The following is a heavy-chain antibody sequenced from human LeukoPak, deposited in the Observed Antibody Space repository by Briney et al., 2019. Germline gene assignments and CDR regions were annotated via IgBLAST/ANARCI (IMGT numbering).Heavy chain of an antibody. J-gene: IGHJ4*02. CDR3: AKGPTYYYNSSGYFDY. CDR1: GFTFSSYW. CDR2: IKQDGSEK. D-gene: IGHD3-22*01. Sequence: PGGSLRLSCAASGFTFSSYWMSWVRQAPGKGLEWVPNIKQDGSEKYYVDSVKGRFTISRDNSKNTLYLQMNSLRAEDTAVYYCAKGPTYYYNSSGYFDYWGQGTLVTVSS. V-gene: IGHV3-7*03.